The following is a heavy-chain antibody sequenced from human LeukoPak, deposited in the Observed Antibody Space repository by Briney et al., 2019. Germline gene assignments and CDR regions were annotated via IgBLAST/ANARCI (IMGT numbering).Heavy chain of an antibody. D-gene: IGHD3-10*01. V-gene: IGHV1-46*01. CDR2: INPSGGTT. CDR1: GYSLTNYY. CDR3: ARGSEGYISFDP. J-gene: IGHJ5*02. Sequence: ASVKVSCKASGYSLTNYYVHWLRQPPGQGLERMGIINPSGGTTRYAQKFQVRVSRTRDTSTNTVYMELSSLKSEDTAVYACARGSEGYISFDPWGQGTLVIVTA.